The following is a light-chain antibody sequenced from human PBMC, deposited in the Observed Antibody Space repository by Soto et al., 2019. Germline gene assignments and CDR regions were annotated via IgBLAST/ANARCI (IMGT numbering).Light chain of an antibody. J-gene: IGLJ1*01. CDR3: SSYTSSSTYV. CDR2: DVN. CDR1: SSDIGYYNY. Sequence: QSALTQPASVSESPGQSIAISCTGTSSDIGYYNYVSWYQQHAGKAPKLLIFDVNNRPSGISDRFSGSKSGNTASLTISGLQAEDEADYYCSSYTSSSTYVFGSGTRSPS. V-gene: IGLV2-14*03.